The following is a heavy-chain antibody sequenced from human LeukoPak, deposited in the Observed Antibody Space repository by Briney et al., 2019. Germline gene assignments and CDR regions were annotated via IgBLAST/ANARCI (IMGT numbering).Heavy chain of an antibody. J-gene: IGHJ4*02. CDR3: ARGTSGGYFDY. Sequence: GGSLRLSCAASGFTFSSYSMNWVRQVPGKGLVWVSRINSDGFSTSYADSVKGRFTISRDNAKNTLYLQMNSLRAEDTAVYYCARGTSGGYFDYWGQGTLVTVSS. D-gene: IGHD1-26*01. CDR1: GFTFSSYS. CDR2: INSDGFST. V-gene: IGHV3-74*01.